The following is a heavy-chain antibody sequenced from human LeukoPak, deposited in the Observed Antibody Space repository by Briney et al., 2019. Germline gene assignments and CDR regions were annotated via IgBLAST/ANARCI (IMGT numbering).Heavy chain of an antibody. V-gene: IGHV5-51*01. CDR2: IYPGDSDT. J-gene: IGHJ3*02. Sequence: GASLQISCQGSGYIFTSYWIGWVRQLPGKGLEWMGIIYPGDSDTRYSPSFQGQVTISADKSISTAYLQWSSLKASDTAMYYCARLAYYYDSSGYYIPDAFDIWGQGTMVTVSS. CDR3: ARLAYYYDSSGYYIPDAFDI. D-gene: IGHD3-22*01. CDR1: GYIFTSYW.